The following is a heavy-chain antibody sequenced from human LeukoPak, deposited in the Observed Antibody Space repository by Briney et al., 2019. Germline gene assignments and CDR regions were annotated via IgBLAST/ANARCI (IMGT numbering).Heavy chain of an antibody. CDR2: ISSSSSYI. D-gene: IGHD3-10*01. CDR3: ARAPRGAGSGSYYNWFFDY. CDR1: GFTFSSYS. V-gene: IGHV3-21*01. J-gene: IGHJ4*02. Sequence: GGSLRLSCAASGFTFSSYSMNWVRQAPGKGLEWVSSISSSSSYIYYADSVKGRFTISRDNAKNSLYLQMNSLRAEDTAVYYCARAPRGAGSGSYYNWFFDYWGQGTLVTVSS.